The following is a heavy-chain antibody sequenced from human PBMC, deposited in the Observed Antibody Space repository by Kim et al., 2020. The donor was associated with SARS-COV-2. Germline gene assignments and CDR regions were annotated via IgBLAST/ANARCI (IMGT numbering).Heavy chain of an antibody. V-gene: IGHV3-11*01. D-gene: IGHD2-8*02. CDR2: IRPDGTTI. CDR1: GFTFSDYY. Sequence: GGSLRLSCAASGFTFSDYYMSWIRQAPGGGLEWVSYIRPDGTTIYYADSVKGRFTISRDNAKNSVYLQMCSLRAEDTAVYFCARSGAVVVYAHQWGQGALVSVPS. J-gene: IGHJ4*02. CDR3: ARSGAVVVYAHQ.